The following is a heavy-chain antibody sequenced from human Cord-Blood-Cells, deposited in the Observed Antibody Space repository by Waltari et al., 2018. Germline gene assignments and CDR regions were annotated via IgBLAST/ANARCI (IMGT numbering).Heavy chain of an antibody. V-gene: IGHV3-21*01. CDR3: ARDFWSGYYNWFDP. D-gene: IGHD3-3*01. CDR2: ISSSSSYI. Sequence: EVQLVESGGGLVKPGGSLRLSCAASGFTFSSYSMNWVRQAPGKGLEWVSSISSSSSYIYYADSMKGRFTISRDNAKNSLYLQMNSLRAEDTAVYYCARDFWSGYYNWFDPWGQGTLVTVSS. CDR1: GFTFSSYS. J-gene: IGHJ5*02.